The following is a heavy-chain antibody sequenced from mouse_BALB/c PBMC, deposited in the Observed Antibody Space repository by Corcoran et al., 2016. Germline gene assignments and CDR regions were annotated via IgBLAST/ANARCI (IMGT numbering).Heavy chain of an antibody. Sequence: QIQLVQSAPELRKPGETVRISCKDSGYTFTTAGMQWVQKMPGEGWKWIGCINTHSGVTKYAEDFKGRFAISLETSASTAYLQISNLKNEDTATYFCARQRVYDYDGFAYLCQGTLVTVSA. CDR3: ARQRVYDYDGFAY. CDR1: GYTFTTAG. V-gene: IGHV9-4*02. CDR2: INTHSGVT. J-gene: IGHJ3*01. D-gene: IGHD2-4*01.